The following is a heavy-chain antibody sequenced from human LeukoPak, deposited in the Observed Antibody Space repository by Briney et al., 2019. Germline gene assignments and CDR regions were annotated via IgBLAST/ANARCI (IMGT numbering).Heavy chain of an antibody. CDR1: FYGFTGFW. CDR3: ARHIGYSAWNPDY. J-gene: IGHJ4*02. V-gene: IGHV5-51*01. D-gene: IGHD5-18*01. CDR2: IYPYDSET. Sequence: GESLKISCKASFYGFTGFWISWVRQMPGKGLEWMGIIYPYDSETRYSPSFQGQVTISAVKSISTAYLQRRSLNASALPTSYCARHIGYSAWNPDYWGQGTLVTVSS.